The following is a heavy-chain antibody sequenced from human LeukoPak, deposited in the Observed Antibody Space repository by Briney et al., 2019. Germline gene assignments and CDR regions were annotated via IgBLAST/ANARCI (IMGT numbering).Heavy chain of an antibody. CDR1: GGSISSYY. CDR3: ARARYVNSFYAFDI. V-gene: IGHV4-59*01. Sequence: SETLSLTCTVSGGSISSYYWSWIRLPPGKGLEWIGYLSKSGNTNYSPSLKSRVTIFGDTSKNQFFLKLSSVTSADTAVYYCARARYVNSFYAFDIWGQGTLVTVSS. D-gene: IGHD3-9*01. J-gene: IGHJ3*02. CDR2: LSKSGNT.